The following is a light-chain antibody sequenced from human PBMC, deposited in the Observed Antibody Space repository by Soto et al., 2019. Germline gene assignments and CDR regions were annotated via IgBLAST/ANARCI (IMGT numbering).Light chain of an antibody. J-gene: IGLJ2*01. CDR3: QSYDSSLSGVV. Sequence: QPVLTQPPSVSGAPGQRVTISCTGSSSNIGAGYDVHWYRQLPGTAPKLLIYGNSNRPSGVPDRFSCSKSGTSASLAITGLQAKDEADYYCQSYDSSLSGVVFGGGTKLTVL. CDR2: GNS. V-gene: IGLV1-40*01. CDR1: SSNIGAGYD.